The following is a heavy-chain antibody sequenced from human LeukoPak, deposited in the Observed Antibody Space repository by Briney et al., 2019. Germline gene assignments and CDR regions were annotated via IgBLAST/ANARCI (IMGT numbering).Heavy chain of an antibody. V-gene: IGHV4-34*01. CDR3: ARGRDYYGSGAHYYMDV. J-gene: IGHJ6*03. Sequence: SETLSLTCAVYGGSFSGYYWIWIRQPPGKGLELIGEIKHSGSTNYNPSLKSRVTISVDSSKNQFSLKLSSVTAAATAVYYCARGRDYYGSGAHYYMDVWGKGTTVTVSS. CDR1: GGSFSGYY. CDR2: IKHSGST. D-gene: IGHD3-10*01.